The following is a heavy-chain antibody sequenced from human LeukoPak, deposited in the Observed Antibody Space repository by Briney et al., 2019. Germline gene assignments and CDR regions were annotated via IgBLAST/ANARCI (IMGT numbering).Heavy chain of an antibody. D-gene: IGHD2-2*01. CDR3: ARFKVDDCTSTSCYSHGFDY. V-gene: IGHV5-51*01. Sequence: GESLKISCKGSGYSFTNYWIAWVRQMPGKGLEWMGIIYPGDSDTRYSPSFQGQVTISADKSSSTAYLQWSSLKASDAGMYYCARFKVDDCTSTSCYSHGFDYWGQGTLVTVSS. CDR2: IYPGDSDT. CDR1: GYSFTNYW. J-gene: IGHJ4*02.